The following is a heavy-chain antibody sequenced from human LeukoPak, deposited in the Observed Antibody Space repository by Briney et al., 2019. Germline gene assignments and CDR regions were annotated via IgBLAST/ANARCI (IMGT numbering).Heavy chain of an antibody. Sequence: SETLSLTCTISGGSINNYYWSWIRQPPGKGLEWIGYIYYSGSTNYSPSLNSRVNISLDTAKNQFSLRLSSVTAADTAVYYCARFPRGLGLRWSLMDVWGQGTTVTVSS. CDR3: ARFPRGLGLRWSLMDV. J-gene: IGHJ6*02. V-gene: IGHV4-59*08. CDR1: GGSINNYY. CDR2: IYYSGST. D-gene: IGHD3-10*01.